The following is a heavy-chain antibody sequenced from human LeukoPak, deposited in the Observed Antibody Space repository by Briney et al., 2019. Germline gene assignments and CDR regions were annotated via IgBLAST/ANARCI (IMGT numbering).Heavy chain of an antibody. CDR1: GGSISSGGYS. Sequence: SETLSLTCAVSGGSISSGGYSWSWIRQPPGKGLEWIGYIYYSDTYYNPSLKSRVTISADTSKNQFSLRLNSVTAADTAVYYCARERAAGNPSHFDYWGQGSLVTVSS. CDR2: IYYSDT. J-gene: IGHJ4*02. D-gene: IGHD6-13*01. V-gene: IGHV4-30-4*07. CDR3: ARERAAGNPSHFDY.